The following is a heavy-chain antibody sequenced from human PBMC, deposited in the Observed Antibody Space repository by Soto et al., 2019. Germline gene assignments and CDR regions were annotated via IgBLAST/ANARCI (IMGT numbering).Heavy chain of an antibody. D-gene: IGHD2-21*02. Sequence: QVQLVQSGAEVKKPGSSVKVSCKASGGTFSSYVISWVRQAPGQGLEWMGGIIPIFGTANYALKFQGRVTITEDESTSTAFMELRSLRSEDTAVDFCARASYCGNDCYSRFDQWGQGTLVTVSS. J-gene: IGHJ4*02. CDR1: GGTFSSYV. CDR3: ARASYCGNDCYSRFDQ. CDR2: IIPIFGTA. V-gene: IGHV1-69*01.